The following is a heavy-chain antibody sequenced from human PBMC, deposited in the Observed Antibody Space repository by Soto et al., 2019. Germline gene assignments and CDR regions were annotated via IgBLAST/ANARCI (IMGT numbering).Heavy chain of an antibody. Sequence: QVQLVQSGAEVKKPGSSVKVSCKASGGTFSSYAISWVRQAPGQGLEWMGGIIPIFGTANYAQKFQGRVPITEDESTSTDYLELSSLGSEDPAVYYCARARNCGGECYSGDYWGQGTLVTVSS. V-gene: IGHV1-69*01. J-gene: IGHJ4*02. CDR3: ARARNCGGECYSGDY. CDR1: GGTFSSYA. D-gene: IGHD2-21*01. CDR2: IIPIFGTA.